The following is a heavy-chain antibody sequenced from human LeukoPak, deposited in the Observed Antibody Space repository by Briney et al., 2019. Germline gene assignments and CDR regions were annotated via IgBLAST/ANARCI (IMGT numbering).Heavy chain of an antibody. CDR1: GFTFSNFA. D-gene: IGHD6-19*01. J-gene: IGHJ5*02. V-gene: IGHV3-23*01. CDR3: AKVVDGQWLVRGWFDP. CDR2: ISGSGGNT. Sequence: GGSLRLSCVASGFTFSNFAMTWVRQAPGKGLEWVSVISGSGGNTLHADSVNGRFTIIRDNSKNTLYLQMNSLRAEDTAVYYCAKVVDGQWLVRGWFDPWGQGTLVTVSS.